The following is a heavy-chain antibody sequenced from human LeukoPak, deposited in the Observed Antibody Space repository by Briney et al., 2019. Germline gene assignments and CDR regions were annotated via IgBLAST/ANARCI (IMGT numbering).Heavy chain of an antibody. CDR2: ISSSGSTI. J-gene: IGHJ6*02. CDR1: GFTFSSHE. V-gene: IGHV3-48*03. D-gene: IGHD2-2*01. Sequence: PGGSLRLSCAASGFTFSSHEMNWVRQAPGKGLEWVSYISSSGSTIYYADSLKGRFTISRDNAKNSLYLQMNSLRAEDTAVYYCARGWRCSSTSCYDYYYGIDVWGQGTTVTVSS. CDR3: ARGWRCSSTSCYDYYYGIDV.